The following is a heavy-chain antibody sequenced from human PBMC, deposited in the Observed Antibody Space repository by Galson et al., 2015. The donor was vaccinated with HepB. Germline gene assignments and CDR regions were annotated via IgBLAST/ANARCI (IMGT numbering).Heavy chain of an antibody. Sequence: SLRLSCAASGFTFSSYSMNWVRQAPGKGLEWVSYISSSSSTIYYADSVKGRFTISRDNAKNSLYLQMNSLRAEDTAVYYCARDLTWWGLSISVGLDYWGQGTLVTVSS. J-gene: IGHJ4*02. D-gene: IGHD1-26*01. CDR1: GFTFSSYS. CDR3: ARDLTWWGLSISVGLDY. V-gene: IGHV3-48*04. CDR2: ISSSSSTI.